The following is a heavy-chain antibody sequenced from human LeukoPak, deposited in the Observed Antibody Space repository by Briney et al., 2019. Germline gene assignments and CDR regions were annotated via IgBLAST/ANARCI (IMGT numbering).Heavy chain of an antibody. J-gene: IGHJ4*02. V-gene: IGHV5-51*01. Sequence: GESLKISCRGSGYSFSTYWIAWVRQMPGKGLELMGIIYPGDSDTRYSPSFQGQVTISADKSISTAYLQWSSLKVSDSAMHYCARHGVTGSSSSPNDYWGQGTLVTVSS. CDR2: IYPGDSDT. CDR3: ARHGVTGSSSSPNDY. D-gene: IGHD6-6*01. CDR1: GYSFSTYW.